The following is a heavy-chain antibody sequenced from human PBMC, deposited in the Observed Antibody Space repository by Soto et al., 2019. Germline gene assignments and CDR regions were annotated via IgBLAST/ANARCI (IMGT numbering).Heavy chain of an antibody. CDR2: FDPEDGET. V-gene: IGHV1-24*01. Sequence: QVQLVQSGAEVKKPGASVKVSCKVSGYTLTELSMHWVRQAPGKGLEWMGGFDPEDGETIYAQKFQGRVTMTEDTSTDTAYMELSSLRSEDTAVYYCATEGWYSSGWYSYYGMDVWGQGTTVTVSS. CDR3: ATEGWYSSGWYSYYGMDV. J-gene: IGHJ6*02. CDR1: GYTLTELS. D-gene: IGHD6-19*01.